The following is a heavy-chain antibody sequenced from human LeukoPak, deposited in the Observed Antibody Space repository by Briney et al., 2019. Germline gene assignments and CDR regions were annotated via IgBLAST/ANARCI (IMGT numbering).Heavy chain of an antibody. D-gene: IGHD1/OR15-1a*01. Sequence: PSETLSLTCTVSGGSISSSSYYWGWIRQPPGKGLEWIGSIYYSGSTYYNPSLKSRVTISVDTSKNQFSLKLSSVTAADTAVYYCASYGYSNTWNNFWGQGILVTVS. V-gene: IGHV4-39*01. CDR3: ASYGYSNTWNNF. CDR1: GGSISSSSYY. CDR2: IYYSGST. J-gene: IGHJ4*02.